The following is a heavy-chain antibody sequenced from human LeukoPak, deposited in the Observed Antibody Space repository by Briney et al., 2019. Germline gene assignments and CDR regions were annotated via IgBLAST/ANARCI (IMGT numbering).Heavy chain of an antibody. CDR2: IRSKPNNYAT. V-gene: IGHV3-73*01. D-gene: IGHD6-13*01. CDR3: TRPLGAAAGTYFDP. CDR1: GFTFSGAA. Sequence: GGSLRLPCTGSGFTFSGAAMHLVRQASGKGPEWVGHIRSKPNNYATAYAASVKGRFTISRDDSKNTAYLQMNSLKIEDTAVYYCTRPLGAAAGTYFDPWGQGTLVTVSS. J-gene: IGHJ5*02.